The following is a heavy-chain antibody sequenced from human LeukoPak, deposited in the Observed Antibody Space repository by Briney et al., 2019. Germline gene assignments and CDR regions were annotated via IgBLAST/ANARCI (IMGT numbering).Heavy chain of an antibody. Sequence: SQTLSLTCTVSGGSISRGSYYWGCIRPPAGTGLGWVGRIYTSGSTNYTPSRKSPVTISVDTSKTQFSLKLSSVTAADTNVYYCARQNFYRYCRSTSCYRPYYSCYMDVWGKGTTVTISS. V-gene: IGHV4-61*02. D-gene: IGHD2-2*01. CDR1: GGSISRGSYY. CDR2: IYTSGST. CDR3: ARQNFYRYCRSTSCYRPYYSCYMDV. J-gene: IGHJ6*03.